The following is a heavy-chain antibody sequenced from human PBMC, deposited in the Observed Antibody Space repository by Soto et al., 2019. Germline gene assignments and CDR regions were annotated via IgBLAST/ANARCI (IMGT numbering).Heavy chain of an antibody. CDR3: ARDDHIVVVPTSLGAMDV. CDR1: GGSLSSNKW. CDR2: IYHSGST. D-gene: IGHD2-2*01. V-gene: IGHV4-4*02. Sequence: SENLALTCPFYGGSLSSNKWWSLVHQPQRSLLEWIGEIYHSGSTNYNPSLKSRVTISLDKSKNQFSLKLTSVTAADSAVYYCARDDHIVVVPTSLGAMDVWGQGTTVTVSS. J-gene: IGHJ6*02.